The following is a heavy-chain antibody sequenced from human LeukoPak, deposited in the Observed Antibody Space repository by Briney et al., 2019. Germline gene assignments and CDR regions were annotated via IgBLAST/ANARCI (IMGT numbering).Heavy chain of an antibody. CDR2: IYYSGST. J-gene: IGHJ4*02. D-gene: IGHD1-14*01. CDR1: GGSISSSSYY. CDR3: ARHGNHPDCNFDY. V-gene: IGHV4-39*01. Sequence: PSETLSLTCTVSGGSISSSSYYWGWIRQPPGKGLEWIGSIYYSGSTYYNPSLKSRVTISVDTSKNQFSLKLSSVTAADTAVYYCARHGNHPDCNFDYWGQGTLVTVSS.